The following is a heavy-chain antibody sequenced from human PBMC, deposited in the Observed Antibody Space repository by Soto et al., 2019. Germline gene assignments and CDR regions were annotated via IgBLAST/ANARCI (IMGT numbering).Heavy chain of an antibody. D-gene: IGHD6-25*01. CDR2: ISAGGGST. J-gene: IGHJ4*02. V-gene: IGHV3-23*01. CDR1: GFSFSSKA. Sequence: LRLSCADSGFSFSSKAINWVRQAPGKGLEWVSTISAGGGSTHYADSVKGRFTISRDNSKNTLYLQMNSLRVEDTAVYYCAKSGSYVGSSIDYWGQRTLVTVSS. CDR3: AKSGSYVGSSIDY.